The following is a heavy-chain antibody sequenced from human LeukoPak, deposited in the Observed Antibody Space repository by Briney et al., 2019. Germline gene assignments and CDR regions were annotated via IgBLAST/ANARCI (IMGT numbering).Heavy chain of an antibody. CDR2: IYYSGST. J-gene: IGHJ5*02. V-gene: IGHV4-59*01. CDR3: ARGPFWSGEDWFDP. CDR1: GGSISSYY. Sequence: PSETLSLTCTVSGGSISSYYWSWIRQPPGKGLEWIGYIYYSGSTNYNPSLKSRVTISVDTSKNQFSLKLSSVTAADTAVYYCARGPFWSGEDWFDPWGQGTLVTVSS. D-gene: IGHD3-3*01.